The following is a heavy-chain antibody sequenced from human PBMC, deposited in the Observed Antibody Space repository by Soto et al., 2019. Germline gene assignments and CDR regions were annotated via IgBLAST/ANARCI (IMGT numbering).Heavy chain of an antibody. D-gene: IGHD2-8*01. Sequence: SETLSLTCAVYGGSFSGYYWSWIRQPPGKGLEWIGEINHSGSTNYNPSLKSRVTISVDTSKNQFSLKLSSVTAADTAVYYCARVVISPHCYGVCYQINWFDPWGQGTLVTVSS. CDR1: GGSFSGYY. V-gene: IGHV4-34*01. J-gene: IGHJ5*02. CDR3: ARVVISPHCYGVCYQINWFDP. CDR2: INHSGST.